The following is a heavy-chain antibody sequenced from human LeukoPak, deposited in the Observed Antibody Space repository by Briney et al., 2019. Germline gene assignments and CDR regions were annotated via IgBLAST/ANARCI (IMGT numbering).Heavy chain of an antibody. CDR3: AKLGWDDAFDI. CDR2: IWYDGSNK. V-gene: IGHV3-33*06. J-gene: IGHJ3*02. CDR1: GLTFSSYG. D-gene: IGHD6-19*01. Sequence: GGSLRLSCAASGLTFSSYGMHWVRQAPGKGLEWVAVIWYDGSNKYYADSVKGRFTISRDNSKNTLYLQMNSLRAEDTAVYYCAKLGWDDAFDIWGQGTMVTVSS.